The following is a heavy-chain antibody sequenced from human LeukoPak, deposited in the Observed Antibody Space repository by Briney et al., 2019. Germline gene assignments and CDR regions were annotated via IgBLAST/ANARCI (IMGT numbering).Heavy chain of an antibody. CDR2: IIPIFGTA. CDR3: ARPTNYDSSGYYTFDY. V-gene: IGHV1-69*13. J-gene: IGHJ4*02. Sequence: ASVKVSCKASGGTFSSYAISWVRQAPGQGLEWMGGIIPIFGTANYAQKFQGRVTITADESTSTAYMELSSLRSEDTAVYYCARPTNYDSSGYYTFDYWGQGTLVTVSS. CDR1: GGTFSSYA. D-gene: IGHD3-22*01.